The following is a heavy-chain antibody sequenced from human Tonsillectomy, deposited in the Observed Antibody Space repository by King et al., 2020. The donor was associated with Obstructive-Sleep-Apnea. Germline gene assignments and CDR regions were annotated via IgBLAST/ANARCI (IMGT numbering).Heavy chain of an antibody. Sequence: VQLLESGGGLVQPGGSLRLSCAASGFTFSSYAMSWVRQAPGKGLEWVSGISGSGGSTYYADSVKGRFTISRDNSKNTLYLQMNSLGAEDTAVYYCASFAQWLSAQVDYWGQGTLVTVSS. CDR2: ISGSGGST. D-gene: IGHD3-22*01. CDR3: ASFAQWLSAQVDY. CDR1: GFTFSSYA. J-gene: IGHJ4*02. V-gene: IGHV3-23*01.